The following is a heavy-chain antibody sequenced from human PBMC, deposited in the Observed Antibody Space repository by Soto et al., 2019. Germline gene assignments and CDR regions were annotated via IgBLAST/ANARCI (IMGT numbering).Heavy chain of an antibody. V-gene: IGHV4-4*02. CDR2: IYHSGST. Sequence: SETLSLTCAVSGCSISSSNWWSCVRQPPGKGLEWIGEIYHSGSTNYNPSLKSRVTISVDKSKNQFSLKLSSVTAADTAVYYCARVSVAGTRFDYWGQGTLVTVS. D-gene: IGHD6-19*01. CDR1: GCSISSSNW. J-gene: IGHJ4*02. CDR3: ARVSVAGTRFDY.